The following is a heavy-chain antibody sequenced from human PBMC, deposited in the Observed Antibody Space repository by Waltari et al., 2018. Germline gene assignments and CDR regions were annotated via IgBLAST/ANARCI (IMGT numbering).Heavy chain of an antibody. CDR2: ISDAGGII. J-gene: IGHJ4*02. CDR1: GFSFSTYV. D-gene: IGHD7-27*01. Sequence: EVQLLESGGGLVQPGGSLRLSCAASGFSFSTYVMNWVRQGTGKGLEWVSSISDAGGIINYADSVKGRFTISRDNSKNTLYLQMNSLRADDTAVYYCARGSGVDSWGQGTLVTISS. V-gene: IGHV3-23*01. CDR3: ARGSGVDS.